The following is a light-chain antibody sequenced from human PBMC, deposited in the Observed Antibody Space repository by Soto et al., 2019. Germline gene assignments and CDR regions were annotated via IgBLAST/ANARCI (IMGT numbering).Light chain of an antibody. CDR2: DVS. V-gene: IGLV2-14*01. J-gene: IGLJ1*01. CDR1: SSDVGGYNY. Sequence: QSALTQPASVSGSPGQWITISCTGTSSDVGGYNYVSWYLQHPGKAPKLMIYDVSNRPSGVSNRFSGSKSGNTASLTISGLQAEDEADYYCSSYTSSSTLNYVFGTGTKVTVL. CDR3: SSYTSSSTLNYV.